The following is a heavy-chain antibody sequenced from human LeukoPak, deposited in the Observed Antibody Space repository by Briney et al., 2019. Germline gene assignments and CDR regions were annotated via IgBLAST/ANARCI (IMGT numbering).Heavy chain of an antibody. D-gene: IGHD5-12*01. J-gene: IGHJ4*02. V-gene: IGHV4-39*01. CDR1: GGSIGSSSYS. Sequence: SETLSLTCTVSGGSIGSSSYSWGWVRQPPGRGLEWIGSIYYSGSTYYNPSLKSRVTISVDTSKNQFSLKLSSVTAADTAVYYCARLCSGGYDIDYWGQGTLVTVSS. CDR3: ARLCSGGYDIDY. CDR2: IYYSGST.